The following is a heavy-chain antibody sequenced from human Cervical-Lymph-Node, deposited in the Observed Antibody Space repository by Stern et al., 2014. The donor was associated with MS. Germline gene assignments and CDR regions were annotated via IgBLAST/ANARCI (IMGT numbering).Heavy chain of an antibody. D-gene: IGHD6-19*01. CDR2: ISYDGSKI. Sequence: DQLVESGGGVVQPGRSLRLSCAASGFTFSSSMHWVRQAPGKGLEWVAVISYDGSKIYYADSVKGRFTISRDNSKNTLYLQMNSLRAEDTAVYYCAKDQAVAGYFDYWGQGTLVTVSS. V-gene: IGHV3-30*18. CDR3: AKDQAVAGYFDY. J-gene: IGHJ4*02. CDR1: GFTFSSS.